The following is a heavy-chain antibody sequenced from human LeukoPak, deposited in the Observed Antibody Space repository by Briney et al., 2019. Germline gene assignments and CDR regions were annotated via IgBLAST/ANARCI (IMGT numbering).Heavy chain of an antibody. CDR1: GFPFSSYS. CDR3: ARDNGGYCSGGSCYSGWFDP. V-gene: IGHV3-48*04. CDR2: IRSTGKTI. Sequence: PGGSLRLSCAASGFPFSSYSMSWVRQAPGKGLEWVSYIRSTGKTIYYADSVKGRFTISRDNAKNSLYLQMNSLRAEDTAVYYCARDNGGYCSGGSCYSGWFDPWGQGTLVTVSS. J-gene: IGHJ5*02. D-gene: IGHD2-15*01.